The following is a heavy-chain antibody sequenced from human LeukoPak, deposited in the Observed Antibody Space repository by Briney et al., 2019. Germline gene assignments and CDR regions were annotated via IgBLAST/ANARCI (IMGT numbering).Heavy chain of an antibody. D-gene: IGHD6-13*01. CDR3: ARGYSSSWNYFDY. J-gene: IGHJ4*02. CDR2: VFDSGGT. CDR1: GGSISNYG. V-gene: IGHV4-59*01. Sequence: PSESLSLTCTVSGGSISNYGWGWIRHPPGKRLEWVGYVFDSGGTNYTPSLKGRVTISVDTSKKQFSLKLSSVTAADTAVYYCARGYSSSWNYFDYWGQGTLVTVSS.